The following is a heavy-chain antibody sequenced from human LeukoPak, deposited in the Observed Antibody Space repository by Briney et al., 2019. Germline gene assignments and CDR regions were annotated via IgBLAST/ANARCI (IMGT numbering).Heavy chain of an antibody. Sequence: SVKVSCKASGGTFSSYAISWVRQAPGQGLEWMGRIIPILGIANYAQKFQGRVTITADKSTSTAYMELSSLRSEDTAVYYCARDYNGSGSYKDPWGQGTLVTVSS. CDR1: GGTFSSYA. CDR2: IIPILGIA. V-gene: IGHV1-69*04. CDR3: ARDYNGSGSYKDP. J-gene: IGHJ5*02. D-gene: IGHD3-10*01.